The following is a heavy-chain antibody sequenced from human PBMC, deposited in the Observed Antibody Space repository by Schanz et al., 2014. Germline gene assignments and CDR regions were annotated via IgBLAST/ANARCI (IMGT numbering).Heavy chain of an antibody. CDR1: GFTFSRYG. D-gene: IGHD3-22*01. CDR3: AKDGRLPYYGTGSDFDY. Sequence: QVHLVESGGGVVQPGRSLRLSCAASGFTFSRYGMHWVRQAPGKGLEWVAVMSYDGSNKYYADSVKGRFTISRDNLKNTVYLQMNSLRAGDTAVYYCAKDGRLPYYGTGSDFDYWGQGTLVAVSS. J-gene: IGHJ4*02. V-gene: IGHV3-30*18. CDR2: MSYDGSNK.